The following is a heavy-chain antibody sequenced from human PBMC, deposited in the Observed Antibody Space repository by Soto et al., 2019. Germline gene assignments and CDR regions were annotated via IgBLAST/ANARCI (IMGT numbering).Heavy chain of an antibody. D-gene: IGHD3-9*01. Sequence: QVQLVQSGAEVKKPGASVKVSCKASGHTFTSYAMHWVRQAPGQRLEWMGWINAGNGNTKYSQKFQGRVTITRDTSASTAYMELSSLRSEDTAVYYCARDATYYDILTGPVDYMDVWGKGTTVTVSS. V-gene: IGHV1-3*01. CDR3: ARDATYYDILTGPVDYMDV. J-gene: IGHJ6*03. CDR1: GHTFTSYA. CDR2: INAGNGNT.